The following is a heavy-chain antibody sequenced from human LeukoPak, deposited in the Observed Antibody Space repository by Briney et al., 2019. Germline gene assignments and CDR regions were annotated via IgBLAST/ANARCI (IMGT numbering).Heavy chain of an antibody. V-gene: IGHV3-21*01. CDR3: ARDLYCHYVFDY. Sequence: PGGSLRLSCAASGFTFTTYSMNWVRQAPGKGLEWVSSISSSNSYIYYADSVKGRFTISRDNAKNSLYLQMNSLRAEDTAVYYCARDLYCHYVFDYWGQGTLVTVSS. CDR2: ISSSNSYI. D-gene: IGHD2-8*02. CDR1: GFTFTTYS. J-gene: IGHJ4*02.